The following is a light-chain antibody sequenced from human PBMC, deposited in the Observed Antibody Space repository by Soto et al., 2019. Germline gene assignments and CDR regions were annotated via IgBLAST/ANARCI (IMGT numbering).Light chain of an antibody. CDR2: DAS. CDR1: QSVSSY. CDR3: QQRSNWPPAIT. J-gene: IGKJ5*01. V-gene: IGKV3-11*01. Sequence: EIVLTQSPATLSLSPGERATLSGRASQSVSSYLAWYQQKTGQAPRLLIYDASNRATGIPARFSGSGSGTDFTLNISSLEPEDFAVYYCQQRSNWPPAITFGQGTRLEIK.